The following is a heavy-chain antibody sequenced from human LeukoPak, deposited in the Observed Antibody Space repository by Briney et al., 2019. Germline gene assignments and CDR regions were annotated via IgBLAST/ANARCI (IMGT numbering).Heavy chain of an antibody. D-gene: IGHD3-22*01. Sequence: SETLSLTCAVSGVSISSSNWWTWLRQPPGKGLEWIGEIYHSGSTNYNPSLKSRVTISVDRSKNQFSLKLSSVTAADTAVYYCARKDDTSTYVFDYWGQGTLVTVSS. CDR2: IYHSGST. V-gene: IGHV4-4*02. J-gene: IGHJ4*02. CDR3: ARKDDTSTYVFDY. CDR1: GVSISSSNW.